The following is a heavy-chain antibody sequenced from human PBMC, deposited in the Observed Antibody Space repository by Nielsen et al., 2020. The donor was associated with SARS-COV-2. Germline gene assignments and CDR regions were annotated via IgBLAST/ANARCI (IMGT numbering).Heavy chain of an antibody. CDR3: ARRWYGSGSDREAFDI. CDR2: IDGTSSYI. CDR1: GFTFSSYS. V-gene: IGHV3-21*01. Sequence: GESLKISCAASGFTFSSYSLNWVRQAPGKGLEWVAAIDGTSSYIYYADAVKGRLTISRDNAKNSLFLQMDSLRAEDTAVYYCARRWYGSGSDREAFDIWGRGTMVTISS. J-gene: IGHJ3*02. D-gene: IGHD3-10*01.